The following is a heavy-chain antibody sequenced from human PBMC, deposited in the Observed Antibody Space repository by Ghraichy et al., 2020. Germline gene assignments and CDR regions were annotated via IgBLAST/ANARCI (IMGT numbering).Heavy chain of an antibody. Sequence: SETLSLTCTVSGGSISSGSYYWSWIRQPAGKGLEWIGRIYTSGSTNYNPSLKSRVTISVDTSKNQFSLKLSSVTAADTAVYYCARGQYYYDSSGYYSLDYWGQGTLVTVSS. CDR2: IYTSGST. CDR3: ARGQYYYDSSGYYSLDY. V-gene: IGHV4-61*02. J-gene: IGHJ4*02. D-gene: IGHD3-22*01. CDR1: GGSISSGSYY.